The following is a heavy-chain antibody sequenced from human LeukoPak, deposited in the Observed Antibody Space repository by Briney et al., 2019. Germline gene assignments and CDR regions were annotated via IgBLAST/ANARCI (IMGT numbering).Heavy chain of an antibody. V-gene: IGHV4-30-4*01. J-gene: IGHJ4*02. CDR2: IYYSGST. Sequence: PSETLSLTCTVSGGSISSGEYYWSWIRQPPGKGLEWIGYIYYSGSTYYNPSLKSRVTISVDTSKNQFSLKLSSVTAADTAVYYCAREARESYDSSGSIDYWGQGTLVTVSS. CDR3: AREARESYDSSGSIDY. D-gene: IGHD3-22*01. CDR1: GGSISSGEYY.